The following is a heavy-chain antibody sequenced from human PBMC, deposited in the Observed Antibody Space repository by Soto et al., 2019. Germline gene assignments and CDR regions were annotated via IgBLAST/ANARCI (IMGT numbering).Heavy chain of an antibody. CDR1: GSTFNSFA. CDR3: AQAVATGPDYGFDN. CDR2: ISGTGTST. Sequence: EVHLLESGGGLVQPGGSLRLSCAASGSTFNSFAMIWVRQAPGKGLEWVSAISGTGTSTYYADSVKGRFTISRDNSKNTLYLQMNSLRAEDTAVYHCAQAVATGPDYGFDNWGQGTLVTVSS. V-gene: IGHV3-23*01. J-gene: IGHJ4*02. D-gene: IGHD4-17*01.